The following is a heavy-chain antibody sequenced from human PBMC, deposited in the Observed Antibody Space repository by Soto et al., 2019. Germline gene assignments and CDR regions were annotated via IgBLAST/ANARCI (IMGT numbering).Heavy chain of an antibody. CDR2: ISYDGDDK. V-gene: IGHV3-30*18. J-gene: IGHJ6*02. CDR1: GFSFSSYG. Sequence: QGQLVESGGGVVQPGKSLRLSCAASGFSFSSYGMHWVRQPPGKGLEWVALISYDGDDKVYPDSLKGRFSISRDNSRDTLFLQMAGLRPDDTGVYYCTKAWGKGRPNPDYGMDDWGQGTTVTVSS. D-gene: IGHD1-26*01. CDR3: TKAWGKGRPNPDYGMDD.